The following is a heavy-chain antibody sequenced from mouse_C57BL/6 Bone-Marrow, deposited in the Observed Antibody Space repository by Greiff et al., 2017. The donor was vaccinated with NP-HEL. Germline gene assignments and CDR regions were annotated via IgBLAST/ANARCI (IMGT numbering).Heavy chain of an antibody. Sequence: VHLVESGAELARPGASVKLSCKASGYTFTSYGISWVKQRTGQGLEWIGEIYPRSGNTYYNEKFKGKATLTADKSSSTAYMELRSLTSEDSAVYFCARRGGLRRYFDVWGTGTTVTVSS. J-gene: IGHJ1*03. CDR3: ARRGGLRRYFDV. CDR1: GYTFTSYG. V-gene: IGHV1-81*01. D-gene: IGHD2-4*01. CDR2: IYPRSGNT.